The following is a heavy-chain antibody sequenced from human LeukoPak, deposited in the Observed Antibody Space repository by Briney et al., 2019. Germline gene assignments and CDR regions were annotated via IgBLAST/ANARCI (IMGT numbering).Heavy chain of an antibody. D-gene: IGHD2-21*02. CDR3: ARGVTAIQILDY. Sequence: SETLSLTCTVSGGSISSYYWSWIRQPPGKGLQWIGYINTSGSTNYNPSLKSRVTISLDTSKNQFSLKLSSVTAADTAVYYCARGVTAIQILDYWGPGTLVTVSS. CDR2: INTSGST. CDR1: GGSISSYY. J-gene: IGHJ4*02. V-gene: IGHV4-59*01.